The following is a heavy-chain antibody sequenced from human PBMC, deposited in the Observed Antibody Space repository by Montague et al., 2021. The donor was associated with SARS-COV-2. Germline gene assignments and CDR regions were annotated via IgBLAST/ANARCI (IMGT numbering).Heavy chain of an antibody. J-gene: IGHJ4*02. CDR3: AREFAPGLGFDY. Sequence: SLRLSCAASGFTFSSYGMHRVRQAPGKGLEWVAVIWYDGSNKYYADSVKGRSTISRDNSKNTLYLQMNSLRAEDTAVYYCAREFAPGLGFDYWGQGTLVTVSS. CDR2: IWYDGSNK. D-gene: IGHD3-10*01. V-gene: IGHV3-33*01. CDR1: GFTFSSYG.